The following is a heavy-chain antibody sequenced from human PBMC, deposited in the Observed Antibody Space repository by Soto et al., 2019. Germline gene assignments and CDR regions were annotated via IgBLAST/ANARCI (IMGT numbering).Heavy chain of an antibody. CDR1: GFTFSSYG. CDR3: AKARSINMIVVAPLYYLDY. Sequence: GWSLRLSCAASGFTFSSYGMHWVRQAPGKGLEWVAVIWYDGSNKYYADSVKGRFTISRDNSKNTLYLQMNSLRAEDTAVYYCAKARSINMIVVAPLYYLDYWGQGNLVTVSS. D-gene: IGHD3-22*01. V-gene: IGHV3-33*06. J-gene: IGHJ4*02. CDR2: IWYDGSNK.